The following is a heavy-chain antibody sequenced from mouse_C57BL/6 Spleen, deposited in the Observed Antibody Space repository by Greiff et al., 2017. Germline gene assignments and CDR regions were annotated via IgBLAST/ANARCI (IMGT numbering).Heavy chain of an antibody. CDR2: INPGSGGT. V-gene: IGHV1-54*01. Sequence: QVQLQQSGAELVRPGPSVKVSCKASGYAFTNYLIEWVKQRPGQGLEWIGVINPGSGGTNYNEKFKGKATLTADKSSSTAYMQLSSLTSEDSAVYFCARGEAFAYWGQGTLVTVSA. J-gene: IGHJ3*01. CDR1: GYAFTNYL. CDR3: ARGEAFAY.